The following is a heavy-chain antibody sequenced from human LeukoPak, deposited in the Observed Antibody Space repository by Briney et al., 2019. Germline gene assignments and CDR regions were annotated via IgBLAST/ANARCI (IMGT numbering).Heavy chain of an antibody. Sequence: GGSLRLSCAASGFTFSSYWMSWVRQAPGKGLEWVATIRQDGSQKYYVDSVKGRFTISRDNAKNSLYLQMNSLRAEDTAVYYCARSPNNPQQWLVLGDGDYFDYWGQGTLVTVSS. CDR2: IRQDGSQK. V-gene: IGHV3-7*01. J-gene: IGHJ4*02. D-gene: IGHD6-19*01. CDR3: ARSPNNPQQWLVLGDGDYFDY. CDR1: GFTFSSYW.